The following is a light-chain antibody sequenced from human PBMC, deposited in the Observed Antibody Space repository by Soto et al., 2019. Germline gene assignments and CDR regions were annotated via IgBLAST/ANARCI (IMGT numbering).Light chain of an antibody. CDR2: KAS. CDR3: QTYNTYSWT. CDR1: DSIGTW. V-gene: IGKV1-5*03. Sequence: DIQTTQSPSTLSASVGDRVTITCRASDSIGTWLAWYQQKPGKAPKLLIYKASSLESGVPSRFSGTGSGTEFTLIITSLQPDDFASYYCQTYNTYSWTFGQGTKVDMK. J-gene: IGKJ1*01.